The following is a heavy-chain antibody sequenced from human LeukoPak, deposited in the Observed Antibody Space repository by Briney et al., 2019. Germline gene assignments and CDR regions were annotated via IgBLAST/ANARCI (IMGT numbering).Heavy chain of an antibody. CDR3: ARARPIDY. D-gene: IGHD3-22*01. CDR2: ISSYI. Sequence: GGSLRLSCAVSGFTFSSYSMNWDRQAPGKGLEWVSSISSYISYADSVKGRFTISRDNAKNSLYLQMNSLRAEDTAVYYCARARPIDYWGQGTLVTVSS. J-gene: IGHJ4*02. V-gene: IGHV3-21*01. CDR1: GFTFSSYS.